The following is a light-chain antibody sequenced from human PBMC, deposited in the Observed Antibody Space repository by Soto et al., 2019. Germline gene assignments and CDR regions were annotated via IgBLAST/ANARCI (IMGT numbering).Light chain of an antibody. CDR2: KAS. V-gene: IGKV1-5*03. J-gene: IGKJ1*01. CDR3: QHYNSYSEA. Sequence: DIQLTQSPSTLPASVGDRVTITCRASQSISNWLAWYHQKPGTAPKLLIYKASTLKSGVPSRFSGSGSGTEFTLTISSLQPDDFATYYCQHYNSYSEAFGQGTKVDIK. CDR1: QSISNW.